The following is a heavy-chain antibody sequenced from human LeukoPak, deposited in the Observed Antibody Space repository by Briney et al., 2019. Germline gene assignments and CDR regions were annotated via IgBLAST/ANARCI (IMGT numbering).Heavy chain of an antibody. J-gene: IGHJ5*02. V-gene: IGHV1-18*01. CDR1: GYTFTSYG. Sequence: ASVKVSCKASGYTFTSYGISWVRQAPGQGLEWMGWISAYNGNTNYAQKLQGRVTMTTDTSTSTAYMELRSLRSDDTAVYYCARDVDIVATTVLYNWFDPWGQGTLVTVSS. CDR2: ISAYNGNT. D-gene: IGHD5-12*01. CDR3: ARDVDIVATTVLYNWFDP.